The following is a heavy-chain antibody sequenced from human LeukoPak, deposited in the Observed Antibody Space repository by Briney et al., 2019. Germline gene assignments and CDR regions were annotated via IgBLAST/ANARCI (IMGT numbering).Heavy chain of an antibody. CDR2: ISGSGGST. V-gene: IGHV3-23*01. J-gene: IGHJ6*02. Sequence: GGSLRLSCAASGFTVSSNYMSWVRQAPGKGLEWVSAISGSGGSTYYADSVKGRFTISRDNSKNTLYLQMNSLRAEDTAVYYCAKKDTAILYGMDVWGQGTTVTVSS. D-gene: IGHD5-18*01. CDR1: GFTVSSNY. CDR3: AKKDTAILYGMDV.